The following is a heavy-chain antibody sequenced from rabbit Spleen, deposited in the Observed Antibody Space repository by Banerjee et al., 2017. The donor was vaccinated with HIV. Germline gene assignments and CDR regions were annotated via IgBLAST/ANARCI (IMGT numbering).Heavy chain of an antibody. Sequence: QSLEESGGDLVKPGASLTLTCTASGFSFSSRFYMCWVRQAPGKGLEWISCIAGSSSGFTYSATWAKGRFTCSKTSSTTVTLQMTSLTAADTATYFCARDSAGREDFNLWGPGTLVTVS. J-gene: IGHJ4*01. CDR2: IAGSSSGFT. V-gene: IGHV1S40*01. CDR3: ARDSAGREDFNL. CDR1: GFSFSSRFY. D-gene: IGHD4-2*01.